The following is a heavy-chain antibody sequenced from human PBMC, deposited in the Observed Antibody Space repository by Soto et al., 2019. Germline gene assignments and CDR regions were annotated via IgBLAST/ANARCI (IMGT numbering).Heavy chain of an antibody. J-gene: IGHJ4*02. Sequence: TSETLSLTCAVSGYSISSGYYWGWIRQPPGKGLEWIGIISHSGSTYYNPSLKSRLTISVDTSKKQFSLKLSSVTAADTAVYYCAGARRGYSYGDFDYWGQGTLVTVSS. CDR3: AGARRGYSYGDFDY. D-gene: IGHD5-18*01. CDR1: GYSISSGYY. V-gene: IGHV4-38-2*01. CDR2: ISHSGST.